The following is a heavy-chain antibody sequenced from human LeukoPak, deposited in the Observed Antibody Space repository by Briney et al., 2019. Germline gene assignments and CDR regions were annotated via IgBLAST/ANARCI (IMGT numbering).Heavy chain of an antibody. Sequence: ASVKVSCKASGYTFTSYDINWVRQATGQGLEWMGWMNPNSGNTGYAQKFQGRVTMTRNTSISTAYMELSSLRSEDTAVYYCARVSRSLQTYYYDSSGYYGYAFDSWGQGTMVTVSS. CDR2: MNPNSGNT. V-gene: IGHV1-8*01. J-gene: IGHJ3*02. D-gene: IGHD3-22*01. CDR3: ARVSRSLQTYYYDSSGYYGYAFDS. CDR1: GYTFTSYD.